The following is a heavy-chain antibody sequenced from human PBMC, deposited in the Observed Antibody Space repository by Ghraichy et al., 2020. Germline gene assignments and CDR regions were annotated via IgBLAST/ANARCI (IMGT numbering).Heavy chain of an antibody. J-gene: IGHJ1*01. CDR1: GFTFSSSQ. Sequence: GGSLRLSCAGSGFTFSSSQMNWVRQAPGKGLEWVSYINSRADTIFYADSVKGRFTISRDNARNSLFVQMNSLRAEDTAVYYCARSETHMWELLGSWGQGTLVIVSS. CDR2: INSRADTI. V-gene: IGHV3-48*03. D-gene: IGHD1-26*01. CDR3: ARSETHMWELLGS.